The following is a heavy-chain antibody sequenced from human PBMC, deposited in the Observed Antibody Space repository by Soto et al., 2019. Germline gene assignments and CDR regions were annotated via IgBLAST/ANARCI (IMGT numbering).Heavy chain of an antibody. Sequence: ASVKVSCKXSGYTFTSYAMHWVRQAPGQRLEWMGWINAGNGNTKYSQKFQGRVTITRDTSASTAYMELSSLRSEDTAVYYCARDDSSSWYFDYWGQGTLVTVSS. CDR3: ARDDSSSWYFDY. CDR1: GYTFTSYA. J-gene: IGHJ4*02. D-gene: IGHD6-13*01. V-gene: IGHV1-3*01. CDR2: INAGNGNT.